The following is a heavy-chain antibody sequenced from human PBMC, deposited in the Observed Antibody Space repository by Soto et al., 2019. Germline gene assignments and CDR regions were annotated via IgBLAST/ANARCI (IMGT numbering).Heavy chain of an antibody. CDR2: ISHSGNT. D-gene: IGHD3-22*01. J-gene: IGHJ4*02. CDR1: GTSSTSSHW. CDR3: ATDRGYYNDSSGYSPFDS. Sequence: QVQLQESGPGLVKPSGTLSLTCGVSGTSSTSSHWWTWVRQPPGKWLEWIGEISHSGNTYYSPSLKSRVTLSIDKSQNEFSLKMTSVTASDTAIYYCATDRGYYNDSSGYSPFDSWGQGILVTVSS. V-gene: IGHV4-4*02.